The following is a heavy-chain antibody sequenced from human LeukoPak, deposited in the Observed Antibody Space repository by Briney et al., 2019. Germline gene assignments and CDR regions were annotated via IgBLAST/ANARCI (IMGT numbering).Heavy chain of an antibody. V-gene: IGHV3-23*01. CDR2: VDGGGGGT. CDR1: GFTLSSYA. D-gene: IGHD1-26*01. Sequence: GGSLRLSCAASGFTLSSYAMTWVRQAPGRGLEWVSSVDGGGGGTYYADSVKGRFTISRDNSKDTLYLQMNGLRAEDTAVYYCVRDGVGAPPFDYWGQGALVTVSS. J-gene: IGHJ4*02. CDR3: VRDGVGAPPFDY.